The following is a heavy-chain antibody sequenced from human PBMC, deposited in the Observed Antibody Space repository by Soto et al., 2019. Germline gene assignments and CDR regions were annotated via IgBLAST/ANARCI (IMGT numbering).Heavy chain of an antibody. J-gene: IGHJ4*02. CDR3: TTVISSSWYFADY. D-gene: IGHD6-13*01. Sequence: GGSVRLSCAASGFTFSNAWMSWVRQAPGKGLEWVGRIKSKTDGGTTDYAAPVKGRFTISRDDSKNTLYLQMNSLKTEDTAVYYCTTVISSSWYFADYWGQGTLVTVSS. V-gene: IGHV3-15*01. CDR2: IKSKTDGGTT. CDR1: GFTFSNAW.